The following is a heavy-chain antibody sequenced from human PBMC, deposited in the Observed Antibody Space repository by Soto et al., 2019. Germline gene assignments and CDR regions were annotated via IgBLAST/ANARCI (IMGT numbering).Heavy chain of an antibody. CDR2: IYYSGSS. V-gene: IGHV4-59*08. CDR3: ARHSSSWPIFDY. CDR1: GGSISNSY. D-gene: IGHD6-13*01. J-gene: IGHJ4*02. Sequence: QVQLQESGPGLVKPSETLSLTCTVSGGSISNSYWSWIRQSPGKGLEWIGYIYYSGSSNYNPSLTSRVSISVDTSKNQFSLKLSSVTAADTAVYYCARHSSSWPIFDYWGQGTLVIVSS.